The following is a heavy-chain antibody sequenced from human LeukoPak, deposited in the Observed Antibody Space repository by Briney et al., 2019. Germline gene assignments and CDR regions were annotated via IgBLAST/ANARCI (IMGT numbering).Heavy chain of an antibody. J-gene: IGHJ5*02. CDR2: IRYDGSNK. Sequence: GGSLRLSCAASGFTFSSYGMHWVRQAPGKGLEWVAFIRYDGSNKYYADSVKGRFTISRDNSKNTLYLQMNSLRAEDTAVYYCAKDPGGVLGYGGNPNWFDPWGQGTLVTVSS. V-gene: IGHV3-30*02. CDR3: AKDPGGVLGYGGNPNWFDP. CDR1: GFTFSSYG. D-gene: IGHD4-23*01.